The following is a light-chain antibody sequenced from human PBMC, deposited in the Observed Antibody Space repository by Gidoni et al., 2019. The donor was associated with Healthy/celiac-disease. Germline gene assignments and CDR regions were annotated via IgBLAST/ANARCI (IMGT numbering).Light chain of an antibody. Sequence: DIQMTQSPSSLSASVGDRVTITCRASQSISSYLNWYQQKPGKAPKLLIYAASSLQSGVPSRFSGSGSGTDFTLTISSLQPEDFATYYCQQSSIRITFGQGTRLEIK. CDR1: QSISSY. CDR3: QQSSIRIT. V-gene: IGKV1-39*01. CDR2: AAS. J-gene: IGKJ5*01.